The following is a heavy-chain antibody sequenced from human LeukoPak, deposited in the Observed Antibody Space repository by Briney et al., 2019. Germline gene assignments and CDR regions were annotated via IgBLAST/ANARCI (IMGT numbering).Heavy chain of an antibody. CDR1: GFTFSSYW. V-gene: IGHV3-74*01. D-gene: IGHD3-10*01. J-gene: IGHJ5*02. Sequence: QPGGSLRLSCAASGFTFSSYWMHWVRQAPGKGLVWVSRINSDGSSTSYADSVKGRFTLSRDNAKHTLYLQMNSLRAEDTAVYYCAREATDGGWFDPWGQGTLVTVSS. CDR3: AREATDGGWFDP. CDR2: INSDGSST.